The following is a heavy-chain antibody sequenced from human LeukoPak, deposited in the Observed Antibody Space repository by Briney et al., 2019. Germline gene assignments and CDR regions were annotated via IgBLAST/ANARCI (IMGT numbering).Heavy chain of an antibody. CDR3: AKDWDIAAAGSFDY. CDR2: ISGSGSDT. Sequence: PGGSLRLSCAGSGFTFNYYAMSWVRQAPGKGLEWVSGISGSGSDTYYADSVKGRFTISRDNSKNTLYLQMNSPRAEDTAVYYCAKDWDIAAAGSFDYWGQGTLVTVSS. D-gene: IGHD6-13*01. J-gene: IGHJ4*02. V-gene: IGHV3-23*01. CDR1: GFTFNYYA.